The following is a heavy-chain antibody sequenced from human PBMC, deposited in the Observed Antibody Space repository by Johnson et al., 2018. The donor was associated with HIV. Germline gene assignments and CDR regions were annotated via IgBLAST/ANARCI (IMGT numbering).Heavy chain of an antibody. CDR2: ISGSGGST. CDR1: GFTFSSYV. Sequence: VQLVESGGGLVQPGGSLRVSCAASGFTFSSYVMSWVRQAPGKGLEWVSAISGSGGSTYYTDSVKGRFTISRDNSKNTLYLQMNSLRAEDTAVYYCAKETRDRRRAFDIWGQGTLVTVSS. J-gene: IGHJ3*02. V-gene: IGHV3-23*04. CDR3: AKETRDRRRAFDI.